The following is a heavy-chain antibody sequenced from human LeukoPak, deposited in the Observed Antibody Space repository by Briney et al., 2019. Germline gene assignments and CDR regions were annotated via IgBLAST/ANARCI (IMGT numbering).Heavy chain of an antibody. V-gene: IGHV3-7*01. CDR2: IRQDGSER. D-gene: IGHD5-12*01. Sequence: GGSLRLSCAASGFIFSNYWMTWVRQAPGKGLEWVAHIRQDGSERHYVDSVKDRFTISRDNAKNSLDLQMDSLRAEDTAVYYCARDWGSTRYDLYDSWGQGTLVTVSS. J-gene: IGHJ4*02. CDR1: GFIFSNYW. CDR3: ARDWGSTRYDLYDS.